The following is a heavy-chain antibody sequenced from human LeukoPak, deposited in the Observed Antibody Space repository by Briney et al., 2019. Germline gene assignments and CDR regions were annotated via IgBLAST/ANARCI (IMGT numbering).Heavy chain of an antibody. Sequence: GGSLRLSCAASGFTFSSYSMNWVRQAPGKGLEWVAGFNGRGDSTYYAESVRGRFTISRDTSKNTLYLQVSSLRVEDTAVYYCARDPYYYDSSAFYPFDYWGQGTLVTVSS. D-gene: IGHD3-22*01. J-gene: IGHJ4*02. V-gene: IGHV3-23*01. CDR1: GFTFSSYS. CDR3: ARDPYYYDSSAFYPFDY. CDR2: FNGRGDST.